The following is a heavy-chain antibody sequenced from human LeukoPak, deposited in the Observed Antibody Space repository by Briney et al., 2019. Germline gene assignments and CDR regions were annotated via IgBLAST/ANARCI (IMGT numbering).Heavy chain of an antibody. Sequence: ASVKVSCKASGGTFSSYAISWVRQAPGQGLEWMGGLIPIFGTANYAQKFQGRVTITTDESTSTAYMELSSLRSEDTAVYYCARAPLVPATAATFDYWGQGTLVTVSS. CDR2: LIPIFGTA. D-gene: IGHD2-2*01. CDR1: GGTFSSYA. CDR3: ARAPLVPATAATFDY. J-gene: IGHJ4*02. V-gene: IGHV1-69*05.